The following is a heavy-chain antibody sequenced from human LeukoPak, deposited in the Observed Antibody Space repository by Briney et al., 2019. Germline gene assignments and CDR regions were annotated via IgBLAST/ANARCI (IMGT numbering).Heavy chain of an antibody. V-gene: IGHV4-39*01. CDR1: GGSISSSSYY. Sequence: SETLSLTCTVSGGSISSSSYYWGWIRQPPGKGLEWIGSIYYSGSTYYNPSLKSRVTISVDTSKNQFSLKLSSVTAADTAVYYCARATGYDFWSGYYSPFDYWGQGTLVTVSS. J-gene: IGHJ4*02. CDR2: IYYSGST. CDR3: ARATGYDFWSGYYSPFDY. D-gene: IGHD3-3*01.